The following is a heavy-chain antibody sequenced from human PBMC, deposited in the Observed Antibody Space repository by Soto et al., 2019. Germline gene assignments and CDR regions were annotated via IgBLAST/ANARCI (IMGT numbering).Heavy chain of an antibody. CDR2: ISVDGTKE. J-gene: IGHJ4*02. CDR3: AREVVDWQDFDY. Sequence: QVQLVESGGGVVQPGTSLRLSCVTSGFIFNNYALYWVRQAPGKGLEWVASISVDGTKENYADSVKGRCSISRDKSKNTLYLEMNSLRGEDTAVYYGAREVVDWQDFDYWGQGTLVTVAS. D-gene: IGHD2-15*01. V-gene: IGHV3-30-3*01. CDR1: GFIFNNYA.